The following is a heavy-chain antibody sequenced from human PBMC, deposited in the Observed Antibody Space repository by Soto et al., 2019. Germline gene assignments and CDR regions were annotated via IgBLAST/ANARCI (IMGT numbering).Heavy chain of an antibody. J-gene: IGHJ3*01. CDR2: IGSSGITR. CDR3: ARSGSSGYHRYRLGSNEAFDV. D-gene: IGHD6-19*01. V-gene: IGHV3-48*02. CDR1: GFTFSSFT. Sequence: EVQLVESGGGLVQPGGSLRLSCAASGFTFSSFTMNWVRQAPGKGLEWVSYIGSSGITRYHADSVKGRFTVSRDNARNSRYLQMNSLRDEATALYYCARSGSSGYHRYRLGSNEAFDVWGQGTMVTVSP.